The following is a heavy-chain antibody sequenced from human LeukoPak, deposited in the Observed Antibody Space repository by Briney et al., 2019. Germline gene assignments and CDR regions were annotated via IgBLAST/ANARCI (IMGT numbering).Heavy chain of an antibody. V-gene: IGHV1-18*04. CDR2: ISGYGGHT. Sequence: ASVKVSCKASGYTFTSYGINWVRQAPGQGLEWLGWISGYGGHTNYVQKIQGRVTMTTDTSTNTAYMELRSLRSDDTAVYYCARGPGIAVAGVFDYWGQGSLVTVSS. CDR1: GYTFTSYG. CDR3: ARGPGIAVAGVFDY. J-gene: IGHJ4*02. D-gene: IGHD6-19*01.